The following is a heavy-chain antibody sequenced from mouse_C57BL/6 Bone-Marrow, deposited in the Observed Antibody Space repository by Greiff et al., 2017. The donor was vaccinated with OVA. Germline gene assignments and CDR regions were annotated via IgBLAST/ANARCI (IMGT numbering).Heavy chain of an antibody. CDR1: GYTFTSYW. J-gene: IGHJ4*01. V-gene: IGHV1-69*01. D-gene: IGHD2-5*01. Sequence: VQLQQPGAELVMPGASVTLSCKASGYTFTSYWMHWVKQRPGQGLEWIGEIDPSDSYTNYNQKFKGKSTLTVDKSSSTAYMQLRSLTSEDSSVYYCARGVESNYVVDYYAMDYWGQGTSVTVSS. CDR2: IDPSDSYT. CDR3: ARGVESNYVVDYYAMDY.